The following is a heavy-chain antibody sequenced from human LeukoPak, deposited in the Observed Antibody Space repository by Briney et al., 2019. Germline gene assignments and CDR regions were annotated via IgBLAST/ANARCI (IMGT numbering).Heavy chain of an antibody. CDR3: ARGVWLQLLDY. D-gene: IGHD5-24*01. V-gene: IGHV3-11*04. CDR1: GFTFSDYY. Sequence: KSGGSLRLPCAASGFTFSDYYMSWIRQAPGKGLEWVSYISSSGSTIYYADSVKGRFTISRDNAKNSLYLQMNGLRAEDTAVYYCARGVWLQLLDYWGQGTLVTVSS. CDR2: ISSSGSTI. J-gene: IGHJ4*02.